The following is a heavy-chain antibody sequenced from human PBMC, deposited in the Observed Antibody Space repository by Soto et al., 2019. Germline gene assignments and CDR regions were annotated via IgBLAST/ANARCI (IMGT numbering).Heavy chain of an antibody. CDR1: GDSVSSNSAA. D-gene: IGHD6-19*01. CDR2: TYYRSKWYN. V-gene: IGHV6-1*01. J-gene: IGHJ4*02. CDR3: ASSEQIRDPTVGIAVADPAFDY. Sequence: SQTLSLTCAISGDSVSSNSAAWNWIRQSPSRGLEWLGRTYYRSKWYNDYAVSVKSRITINPDTSKNQFSLQLNSVTPEDTAVYYCASSEQIRDPTVGIAVADPAFDYWGQGTLVTVSS.